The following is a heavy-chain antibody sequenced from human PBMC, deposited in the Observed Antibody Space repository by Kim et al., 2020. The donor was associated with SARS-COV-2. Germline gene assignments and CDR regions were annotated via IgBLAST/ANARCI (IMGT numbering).Heavy chain of an antibody. Sequence: LNSRVTISVDTSKNQFSLKLSSVTAADTAVYYCARQVRTTVTKITNWFDPWGQGTLVTVSS. CDR3: ARQVRTTVTKITNWFDP. D-gene: IGHD4-17*01. V-gene: IGHV4-39*01. J-gene: IGHJ5*02.